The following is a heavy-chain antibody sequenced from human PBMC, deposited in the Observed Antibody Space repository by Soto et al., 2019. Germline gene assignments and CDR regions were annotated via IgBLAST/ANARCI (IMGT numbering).Heavy chain of an antibody. CDR3: ARDPQPSVVAAAIAGYYGMDV. J-gene: IGHJ6*02. D-gene: IGHD2-2*01. CDR2: ITPIFGTA. V-gene: IGHV1-69*01. Sequence: QVQLVQSGAEVKKPGSSVKVSCKASGGTFSSYAISWVRQAPGQGLEWMGGITPIFGTANYAQKFQGRVTITADESTSTAYMELSSLRAEDTAVYYCARDPQPSVVAAAIAGYYGMDVWGQGTTVTVSS. CDR1: GGTFSSYA.